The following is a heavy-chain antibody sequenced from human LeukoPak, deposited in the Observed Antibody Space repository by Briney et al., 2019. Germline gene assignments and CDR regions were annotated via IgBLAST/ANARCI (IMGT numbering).Heavy chain of an antibody. D-gene: IGHD5-18*01. J-gene: IGHJ6*03. Sequence: PSETLSLTCAVYGGSFSGYYWSWIRQPPGKGLEWIGEINHSGSTNYNPSLKSRVTISVDTSKNQFSLKLSSVTAADTAVYYCARGKGYSYGPDYYYYYYMDVWGKGTTVTVSS. CDR2: INHSGST. CDR3: ARGKGYSYGPDYYYYYYMDV. CDR1: GGSFSGYY. V-gene: IGHV4-34*01.